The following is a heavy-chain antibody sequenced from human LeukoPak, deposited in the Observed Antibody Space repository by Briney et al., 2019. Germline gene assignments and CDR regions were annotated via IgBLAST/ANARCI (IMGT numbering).Heavy chain of an antibody. CDR1: GFTFSSYW. D-gene: IGHD3-10*01. Sequence: PGGSLRLSCAASGFTFSSYWMSWVRQAPGKWREGVANIKQVGSEKYFVDSVKGRFTISSDNAKNSLYLQMNSLRAEDTAVYYCARDYYGWGSYYNRGFDYWGQGTLVTVSS. J-gene: IGHJ4*02. CDR2: IKQVGSEK. V-gene: IGHV3-7*03. CDR3: ARDYYGWGSYYNRGFDY.